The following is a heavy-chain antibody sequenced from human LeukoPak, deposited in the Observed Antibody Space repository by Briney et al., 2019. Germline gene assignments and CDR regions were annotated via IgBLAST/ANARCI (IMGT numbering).Heavy chain of an antibody. CDR3: ARGRVSSSTWYSTYYYYFYMDV. V-gene: IGHV4-59*01. J-gene: IGHJ6*03. CDR2: IYYSGST. CDR1: GGSISSYY. Sequence: SETLSLTCTVSGGSISSYYWSWIRQPPGKGLEWIGYIYYSGSTNYNPSLKSRVTISVDTTKNLFSLRLRSVTAADTAVYFCARGRVSSSTWYSTYYYYFYMDVWGKGTTVTVSS. D-gene: IGHD1-1*01.